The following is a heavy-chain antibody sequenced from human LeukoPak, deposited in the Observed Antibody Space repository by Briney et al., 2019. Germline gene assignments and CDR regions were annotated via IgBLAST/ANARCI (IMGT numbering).Heavy chain of an antibody. CDR3: ARQHDSYYYYYIDV. V-gene: IGHV4-38-2*01. Sequence: SETLSLTCAVSGYSTSNDYYWVWIRQPPGRGLEWIGSLYHSDSAYYNTSLRSRVSISVDTSKNQFSLTLSFVTAADTAVYYCARQHDSYYYYYIDVWGSGTTVTVSS. CDR1: GYSTSNDYY. CDR2: LYHSDSA. J-gene: IGHJ6*03.